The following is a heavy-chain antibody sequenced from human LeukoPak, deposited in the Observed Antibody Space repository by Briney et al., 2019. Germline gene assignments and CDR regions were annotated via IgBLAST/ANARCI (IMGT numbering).Heavy chain of an antibody. CDR2: ISSSSSTI. V-gene: IGHV3-48*01. J-gene: IGHJ4*02. CDR3: ARDWTYYYDSRPDY. D-gene: IGHD3-22*01. Sequence: GGSLRLSWAASGFTFSSYSMNWVRQAPGKGLEWVSYISSSSSTIYYADSVKGRFTISRDNAKNSLYLQMNSLRAEDTAVYYCARDWTYYYDSRPDYWGQGTLVTVSS. CDR1: GFTFSSYS.